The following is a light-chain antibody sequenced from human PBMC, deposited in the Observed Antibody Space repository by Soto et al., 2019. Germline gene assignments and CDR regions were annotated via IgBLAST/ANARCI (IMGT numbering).Light chain of an antibody. V-gene: IGKV1-5*03. CDR2: KAS. CDR1: QSISSW. J-gene: IGKJ1*01. Sequence: DIQMTQSPSTLSASIGDRVTITCRASQSISSWLAWYQQKPGKAPKLLIYKASTLQSGVPSRFRGSGSGTEFTLTISSLQPDDFATYYCQHYNSYSEAFSQGTKVEFK. CDR3: QHYNSYSEA.